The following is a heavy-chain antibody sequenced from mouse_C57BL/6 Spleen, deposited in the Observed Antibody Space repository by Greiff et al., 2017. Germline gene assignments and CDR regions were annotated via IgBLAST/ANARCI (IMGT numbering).Heavy chain of an antibody. V-gene: IGHV1-19*01. D-gene: IGHD3-1*01. J-gene: IGHJ2*01. CDR3: ARSGPDYFDY. CDR1: GYTFTDYY. CDR2: INPYNGGT. Sequence: EVQLQQSGPVLVKPGASVKMSCKASGYTFTDYYMNWVKQSHGKSLEWIGVINPYNGGTSYNQKFKGKATLTVDKSSSTAYMELNSLTSEDSAVYYCARSGPDYFDYWGQGTTLTVSS.